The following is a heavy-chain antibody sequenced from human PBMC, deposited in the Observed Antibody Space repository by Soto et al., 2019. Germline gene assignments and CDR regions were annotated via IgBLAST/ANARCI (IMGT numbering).Heavy chain of an antibody. J-gene: IGHJ3*01. Sequence: QEILVESGGGVVQSGTSLRLSCAASGFTFSSFAMHWVRQAPGKGLEWVSVISFNGLSQFYADSVRGRVTVSRDNSKNTLYLQLDSLRADDTAVYSCARGGWGLRGAFDVWGQGTEVSVS. D-gene: IGHD5-12*01. CDR3: ARGGWGLRGAFDV. CDR1: GFTFSSFA. CDR2: ISFNGLSQ. V-gene: IGHV3-30*04.